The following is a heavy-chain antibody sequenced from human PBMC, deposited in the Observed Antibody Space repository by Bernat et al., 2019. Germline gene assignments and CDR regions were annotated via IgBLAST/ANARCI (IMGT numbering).Heavy chain of an antibody. CDR3: ARHSFDILTGYLFDY. CDR1: GGSISSSSYY. V-gene: IGHV4-39*01. CDR2: IYYSGST. Sequence: QLQLQESGPGLVKPSETLSLTCTVSGGSISSSSYYWGWIRQPPGKGLEWIGSIYYSGSTYYNPSLKSRVTISVDTSKNQFSLKLGSVTAADTAVYYCARHSFDILTGYLFDYWGQGTLVTVSS. J-gene: IGHJ4*02. D-gene: IGHD3-9*01.